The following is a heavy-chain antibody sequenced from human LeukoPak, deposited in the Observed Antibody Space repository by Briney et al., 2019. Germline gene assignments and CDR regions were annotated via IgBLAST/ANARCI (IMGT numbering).Heavy chain of an antibody. Sequence: SETLSLTCAVYGGSFSGYYWSWIRQPPGKGLEWIGEINHSGSTNYNPSLKSRVTISVDTSKNQFSLKLSSVTAADTAVYYCARGLGVAAVVWGKGTTVTVSS. D-gene: IGHD6-13*01. V-gene: IGHV4-34*01. CDR2: INHSGST. CDR1: GGSFSGYY. J-gene: IGHJ6*04. CDR3: ARGLGVAAVV.